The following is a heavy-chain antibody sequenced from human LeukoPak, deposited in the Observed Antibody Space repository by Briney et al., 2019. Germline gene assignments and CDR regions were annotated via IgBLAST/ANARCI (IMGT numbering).Heavy chain of an antibody. J-gene: IGHJ6*02. Sequence: PGGSLRLSCAASGFTFSSYGMHWVRQAPGKGLGWVAVISYDGSNKYYADSVKGRFTISRDNSKNTLYLQMNSLRAEDTAVYYCAKGTIAVAGTYYYYGMDVWGQGTTVTVSS. CDR3: AKGTIAVAGTYYYYGMDV. D-gene: IGHD6-19*01. V-gene: IGHV3-30*18. CDR1: GFTFSSYG. CDR2: ISYDGSNK.